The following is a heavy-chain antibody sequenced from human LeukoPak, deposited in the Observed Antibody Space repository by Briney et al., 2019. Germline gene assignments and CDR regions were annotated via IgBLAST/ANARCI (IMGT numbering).Heavy chain of an antibody. D-gene: IGHD6-13*01. J-gene: IGHJ5*02. CDR3: AREDSSSWYNWFDP. V-gene: IGHV1-18*04. CDR1: GYTFTSYG. Sequence: ASVKVSCKASGYTFTSYGISWVRQAPGQGLEWMGWISAYNGNTNYAQKLQGRVTMTTDTSTSTAYMELRSLRSDDTAVYYCAREDSSSWYNWFDPWGQGTLVTVSS. CDR2: ISAYNGNT.